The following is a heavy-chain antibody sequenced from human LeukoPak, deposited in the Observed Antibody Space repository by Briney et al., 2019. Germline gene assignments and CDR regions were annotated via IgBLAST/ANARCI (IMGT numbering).Heavy chain of an antibody. CDR2: IKGYNGDT. V-gene: IGHV1-18*01. D-gene: IGHD1-26*01. J-gene: IGHJ4*02. CDR1: GYTFTSYG. CDR3: AREGGIVGALDY. Sequence: ASVKVSCKASGYTFTSYGISWVRQAPGQGLEWMGWIKGYNGDTNYSHKFQGRVTMTTHTSTSTTYMELRSLRSDDTAVYYCAREGGIVGALDYWGQGTLVTVSS.